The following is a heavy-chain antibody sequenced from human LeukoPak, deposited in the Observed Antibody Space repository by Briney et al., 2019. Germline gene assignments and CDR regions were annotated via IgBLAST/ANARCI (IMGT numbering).Heavy chain of an antibody. CDR1: GYSISSGYY. J-gene: IGHJ4*02. D-gene: IGHD6-6*01. V-gene: IGHV4-38-2*01. Sequence: SETLSLTCAVSGYSISSGYYWGWIRQPPGKGLEWIGSIYHSGSTYYNPSLKSRVTISVDTSKNQFSLKLSSVTAADTAVYYCARTRQLVRDFDYWGQRTLVTVSS. CDR3: ARTRQLVRDFDY. CDR2: IYHSGST.